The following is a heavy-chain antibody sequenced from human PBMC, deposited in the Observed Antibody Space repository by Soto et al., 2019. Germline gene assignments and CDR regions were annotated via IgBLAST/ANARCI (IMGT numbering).Heavy chain of an antibody. J-gene: IGHJ6*02. CDR1: GGSVSSDTHY. CDR2: IYSSGST. V-gene: IGHV4-61*01. Sequence: SETLSLTCSVSGGSVSSDTHYWIWIRHPPGKRLEWIGFIYSSGSTNYNPSLKSRVTMSVDTSKNQFSLKLRSVIVADTAVYHCARFVRSCSGTTCYTRADVWGQGTTVTVS. CDR3: ARFVRSCSGTTCYTRADV. D-gene: IGHD2-2*02.